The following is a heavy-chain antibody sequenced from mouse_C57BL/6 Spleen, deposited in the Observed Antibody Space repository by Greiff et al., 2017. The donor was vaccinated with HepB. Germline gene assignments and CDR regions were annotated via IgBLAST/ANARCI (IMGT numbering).Heavy chain of an antibody. D-gene: IGHD1-1*02. V-gene: IGHV1-82*01. J-gene: IGHJ3*01. Sequence: QVQLQQSGPELVKPGASVKISCKASGYALSSSWMNWVKQRPGKGLEWIGRIYPGDGDTNYNGKFKGKATLTADKSSSTSYRQLSSLTSAYSAVYFCANDYCPAYWGQGTLVTVSA. CDR2: IYPGDGDT. CDR3: ANDYCPAY. CDR1: GYALSSSW.